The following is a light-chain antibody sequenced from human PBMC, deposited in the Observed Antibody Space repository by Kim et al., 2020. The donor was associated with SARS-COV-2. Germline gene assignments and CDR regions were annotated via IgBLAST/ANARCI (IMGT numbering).Light chain of an antibody. CDR1: SLRSDY. J-gene: IGLJ2*01. CDR2: GKN. Sequence: SSELTQDPAVSVALGQTVRITCQGDSLRSDYASLYQQKPGQAPVLFIYGKNNRPSGIPDRFSGSSSGNTASLTITGAQAEDEADYYCNSRDSSGNHLVF. V-gene: IGLV3-19*01. CDR3: NSRDSSGNHLV.